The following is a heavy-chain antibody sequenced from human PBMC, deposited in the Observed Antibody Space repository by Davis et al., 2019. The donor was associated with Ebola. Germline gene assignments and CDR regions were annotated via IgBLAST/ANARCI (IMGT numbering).Heavy chain of an antibody. V-gene: IGHV5-51*01. J-gene: IGHJ4*02. CDR1: GYTFTSYW. Sequence: GESLKISCQASGYTFTSYWIGWVRQMPGKGLEWMGIIYTGDSDTRYSPSFRGQVTISAGKSTRTAYLQWDRLKASDTATYYCARQGTTSWDSWGQGTLVTVSS. CDR3: ARQGTTSWDS. D-gene: IGHD2-2*01. CDR2: IYTGDSDT.